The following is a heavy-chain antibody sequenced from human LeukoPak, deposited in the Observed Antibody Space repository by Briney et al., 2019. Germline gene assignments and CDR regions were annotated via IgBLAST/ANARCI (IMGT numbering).Heavy chain of an antibody. Sequence: GGSLRLSCAASGFTFSSYSMNWVRQAPGKGLEWVSSISSSSSYIYYADSVKGRFTISRDNSKNTLYLQMNSLRAEDTAVYYCARDGGSGWPYYFDYWGQGTLVTVSS. CDR3: ARDGGSGWPYYFDY. J-gene: IGHJ4*02. CDR2: ISSSSSYI. V-gene: IGHV3-21*01. CDR1: GFTFSSYS. D-gene: IGHD6-19*01.